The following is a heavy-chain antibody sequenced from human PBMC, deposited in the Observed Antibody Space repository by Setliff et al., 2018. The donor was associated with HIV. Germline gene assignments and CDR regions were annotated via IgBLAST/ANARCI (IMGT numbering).Heavy chain of an antibody. CDR3: ARGRLYGVVDY. CDR1: GGSISSHY. J-gene: IGHJ4*02. CDR2: VYYSGDT. Sequence: SETLSLTCSVSGGSISSHYWTWIRQSPGKGLEWIGSVYYSGDTDYNPSLKSRVSTSVDTSKNQFSLKLTSVTAADTAVYYCARGRLYGVVDYWGQGTLVTVSS. D-gene: IGHD3-10*01. V-gene: IGHV4-59*11.